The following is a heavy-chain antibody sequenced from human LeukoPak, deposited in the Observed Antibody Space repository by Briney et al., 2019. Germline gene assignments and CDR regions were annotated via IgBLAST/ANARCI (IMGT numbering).Heavy chain of an antibody. CDR2: ISYDGSNK. CDR3: ARDGPMVRGVITTKKFDY. D-gene: IGHD3-10*01. Sequence: GGSLRLSCAASGFTFSSYAMHWVRQAPGKGLEWVAVISYDGSNKYYADSVKGRFTISRDNSKNTLYLQMNSLRAEDTAVYYCARDGPMVRGVITTKKFDYWGQGTLVTVSS. V-gene: IGHV3-30-3*01. CDR1: GFTFSSYA. J-gene: IGHJ4*02.